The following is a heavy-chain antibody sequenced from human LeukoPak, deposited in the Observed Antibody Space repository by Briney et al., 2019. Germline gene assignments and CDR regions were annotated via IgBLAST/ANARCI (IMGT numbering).Heavy chain of an antibody. CDR2: IWYDGSNK. J-gene: IGHJ5*02. CDR3: ATRLPPFDP. Sequence: GRSLRLSCAASGFTFSSYGMHWVRQAPGKGLEWVAVIWYDGSNKYYADSVKGRFTISRDNSKNTLYLQMNSLRAEDTAVYYCATRLPPFDPWGQGTLVTVSS. CDR1: GFTFSSYG. V-gene: IGHV3-33*01. D-gene: IGHD6-25*01.